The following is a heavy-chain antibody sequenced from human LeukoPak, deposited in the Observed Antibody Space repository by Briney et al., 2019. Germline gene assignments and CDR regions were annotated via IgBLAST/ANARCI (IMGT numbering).Heavy chain of an antibody. Sequence: GASVKVSCKASGGTFSSYAISWVRQAPGQGLEWMGGIIPIFGTANYAQKFQGRVTITADESTSTAYMELSSLRSEDTAVYYCARAGRYQLLSLSQRRGWFDPWGQGTLVTVSS. CDR2: IIPIFGTA. CDR1: GGTFSSYA. V-gene: IGHV1-69*13. CDR3: ARAGRYQLLSLSQRRGWFDP. J-gene: IGHJ5*02. D-gene: IGHD2-2*01.